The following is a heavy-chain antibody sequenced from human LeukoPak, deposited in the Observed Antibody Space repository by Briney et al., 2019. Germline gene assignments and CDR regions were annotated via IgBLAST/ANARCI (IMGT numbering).Heavy chain of an antibody. CDR3: ARGRVRCELPGRWYFDY. Sequence: SETLSLTCAVYGGSFSGYYWSWIRQPPGKGLEWIGEINHSGSTNYNPSLKSRVTISVDTSKNQFSLKLSSVTAADTAVYYCARGRVRCELPGRWYFDYWGQGTLVTVSS. D-gene: IGHD1-26*01. V-gene: IGHV4-34*01. CDR1: GGSFSGYY. J-gene: IGHJ4*02. CDR2: INHSGST.